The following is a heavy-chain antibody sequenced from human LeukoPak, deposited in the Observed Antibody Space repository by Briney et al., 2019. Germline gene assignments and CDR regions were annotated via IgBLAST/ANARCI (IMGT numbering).Heavy chain of an antibody. CDR2: ISSSSSYI. V-gene: IGHV3-21*01. D-gene: IGHD2-21*01. Sequence: GGSLRLSCAASGFTFSSYSMNWVRQAPGKGLEWVSSISSSSSYIYYADSVKGRFTISRGNAKNSLYLQMNSLRAEDTAVYYCARAISLRYFDYWGQGTLVTVSS. CDR1: GFTFSSYS. CDR3: ARAISLRYFDY. J-gene: IGHJ4*02.